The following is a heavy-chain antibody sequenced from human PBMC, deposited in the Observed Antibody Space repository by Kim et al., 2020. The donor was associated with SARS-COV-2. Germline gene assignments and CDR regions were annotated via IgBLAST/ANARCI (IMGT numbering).Heavy chain of an antibody. CDR1: GFTFSNYA. CDR3: VTRNYYNSGSYYEGAPFDF. V-gene: IGHV3-64*05. CDR2: ISSVGGST. D-gene: IGHD3-10*01. J-gene: IGHJ4*02. Sequence: GGSLRLSCSASGFTFSNYAMHWVRQAPGKGLEYVSAISSVGGSTYYADSVKGRFTISRDNSKNMLYVQMSSLRVEDTAIYYCVTRNYYNSGSYYEGAPFDFWGQGTLVTVSS.